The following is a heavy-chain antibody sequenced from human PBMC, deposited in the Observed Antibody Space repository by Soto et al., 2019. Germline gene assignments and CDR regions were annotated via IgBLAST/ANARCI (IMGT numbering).Heavy chain of an antibody. CDR1: GFSLITSGVG. CDR2: IYWNYDK. D-gene: IGHD6-13*01. Sequence: XGPTLVNPTQTLTLTCTFSGFSLITSGVGVGWIRQPPGEALEWLALIYWNYDKRYSPSLKSRLTITKDTSKNQVVLTMTNMDPVDTAAYYCARRRSAAAGTLIYYFDSWGQGTLVPSPQ. J-gene: IGHJ4*02. V-gene: IGHV2-5*01. CDR3: ARRRSAAAGTLIYYFDS.